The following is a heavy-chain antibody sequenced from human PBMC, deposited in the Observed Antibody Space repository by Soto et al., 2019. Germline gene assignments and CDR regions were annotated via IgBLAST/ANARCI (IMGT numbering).Heavy chain of an antibody. V-gene: IGHV3-64*01. CDR3: ARDPGYCSGGSCYSDDYYFDY. CDR1: VFTFSSYA. D-gene: IGHD2-15*01. Sequence: GGSLRLSCAASVFTFSSYAMHWVRQAPGKGLEYVSAISSNGGSTYYANSVKGRFTISRDNSKNTLYLQMGSLRAEDMAVYYCARDPGYCSGGSCYSDDYYFDYWGQGTLVTVSS. J-gene: IGHJ4*02. CDR2: ISSNGGST.